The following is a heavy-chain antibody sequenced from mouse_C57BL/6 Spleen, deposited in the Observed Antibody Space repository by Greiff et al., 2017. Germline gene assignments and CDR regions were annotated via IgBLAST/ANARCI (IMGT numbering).Heavy chain of an antibody. V-gene: IGHV10-1*01. CDR3: VGNDGYYVGYFDV. Sequence: EVQLVESGGGLVQPKGSLKLSCAASGFSFNTYAMNWVRQAPGKGLEWVARIRSKSNNYATNYANSMKDRFTISRDDSASMLHLQMNNLKTDDTAVYYWVGNDGYYVGYFDVWGTGTTVTVSS. CDR2: IRSKSNNYAT. J-gene: IGHJ1*03. CDR1: GFSFNTYA. D-gene: IGHD2-3*01.